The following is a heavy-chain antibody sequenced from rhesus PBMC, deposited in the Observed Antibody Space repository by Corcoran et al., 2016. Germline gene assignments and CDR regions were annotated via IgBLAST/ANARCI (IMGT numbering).Heavy chain of an antibody. CDR2: INPKTGGT. V-gene: IGHV1-138*01. CDR3: ARARSFALDV. J-gene: IGHJ5-2*02. Sequence: QVQLVQSGAAGKKPGASVKVSCKASGYTLTDYYMQWVRQAPGQGLEWMGRINPKTGGTDYAQKFQDRVTMTRDTSTSTAYMELSSLRSEDTAVYYCARARSFALDVWGRGVLVTVSS. CDR1: GYTLTDYY.